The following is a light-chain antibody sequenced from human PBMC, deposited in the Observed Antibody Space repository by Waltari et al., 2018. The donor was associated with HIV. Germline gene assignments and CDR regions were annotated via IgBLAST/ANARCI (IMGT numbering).Light chain of an antibody. CDR2: DVS. CDR1: SSDVGGSNY. J-gene: IGLJ3*02. Sequence: QSALTQPRSVSGSPGQSVPISCTGTSSDVGGSNYVSWYQQHPGKAPKLRIYDVSKRPSGVPDRFSGSKSGNTASLTISGLQAEDEADYYCCSYAGSYTLVFGGGTKLTVL. V-gene: IGLV2-11*01. CDR3: CSYAGSYTLV.